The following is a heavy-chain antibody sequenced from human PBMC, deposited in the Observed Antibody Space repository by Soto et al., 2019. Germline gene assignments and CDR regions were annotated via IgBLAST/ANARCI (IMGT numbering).Heavy chain of an antibody. D-gene: IGHD6-13*01. CDR3: ARHSPYSSSWFDY. CDR1: GASISNYY. V-gene: IGHV4-59*08. CDR2: IYYSGST. J-gene: IGHJ4*02. Sequence: SETLSLTCTVSGASISNYYWSWIRQPPGKGLEWIGYIYYSGSTNYNPSLKSRVTISVDTSKNQFSLKLSSVTAADTAVYYCARHSPYSSSWFDYWGQGTLVTVSS.